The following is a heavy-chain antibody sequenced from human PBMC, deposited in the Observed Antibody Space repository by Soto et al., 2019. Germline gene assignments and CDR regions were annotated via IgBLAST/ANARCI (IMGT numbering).Heavy chain of an antibody. V-gene: IGHV3-15*01. Sequence: EVQLVESGGGLVKDGGSLRLSCAVSGITFSNAWMAWVRQAPGKGLEWVGRIQKKADGGATEYAASVKGRLSISRDDSKNTLYLQMDNLKTEDSAVYYCTIMGLGTFQYWGQGTLLTVSS. J-gene: IGHJ4*02. CDR2: IQKKADGGAT. CDR1: GITFSNAW. CDR3: TIMGLGTFQY. D-gene: IGHD1-26*01.